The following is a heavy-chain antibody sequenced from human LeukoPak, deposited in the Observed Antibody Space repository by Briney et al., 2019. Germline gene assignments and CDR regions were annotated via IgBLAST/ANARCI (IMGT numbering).Heavy chain of an antibody. CDR3: ARGGWYAGL. V-gene: IGHV4-59*01. D-gene: IGHD2-15*01. CDR2: IYYIGST. CDR1: GGSISSYY. J-gene: IGHJ4*02. Sequence: SETLSLTCTVSGGSISSYYWSWIRQPPGKGLEWIGYIYYIGSTNYSPSLESRVTISLDTSKNQFSLKLSSVTAADTAVYYCARGGWYAGLWGQGTLVTVSS.